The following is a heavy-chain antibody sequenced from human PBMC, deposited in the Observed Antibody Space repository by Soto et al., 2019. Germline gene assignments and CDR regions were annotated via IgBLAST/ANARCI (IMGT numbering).Heavy chain of an antibody. D-gene: IGHD3-22*01. V-gene: IGHV1-69*02. CDR1: GGTFSSYT. J-gene: IGHJ5*02. CDR3: ARVRGDYGDYYDSSGYPPKWFDP. CDR2: IIPILGIA. Sequence: ASVKVSCKASGGTFSSYTISWVRQSTGQGLEWMGRIIPILGIANYAQKFQGRVTITADKSTSTAYMELSSLRSEDTAVYYCARVRGDYGDYYDSSGYPPKWFDPWGQGTLVTVSS.